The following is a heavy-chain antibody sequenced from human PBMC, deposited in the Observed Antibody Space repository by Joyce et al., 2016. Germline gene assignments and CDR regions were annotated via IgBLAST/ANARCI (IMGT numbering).Heavy chain of an antibody. J-gene: IGHJ4*02. CDR2: ISASGGST. Sequence: EVQLLESGGGLVQPGGSLRLSCAASGFTFSSYAMSWVRQAPGKVVEWVSTISASGGSTYYADSVKGRFTISRYNSEDSLYLHMNSLRAEDTAVYYCATWAPTNYDFWSGYSYYFDNWGQGTLVTVSS. D-gene: IGHD3-3*01. CDR3: ATWAPTNYDFWSGYSYYFDN. V-gene: IGHV3-23*01. CDR1: GFTFSSYA.